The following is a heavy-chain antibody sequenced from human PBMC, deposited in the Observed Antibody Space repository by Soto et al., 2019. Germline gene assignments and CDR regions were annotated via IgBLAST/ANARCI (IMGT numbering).Heavy chain of an antibody. J-gene: IGHJ4*02. V-gene: IGHV5-51*01. CDR1: GHNLAYYW. Sequence: PGESLKISCRGSGHNLAYYWIGWVRQMPGEGLEWMGLIYGLDSQTMYSPSFQGQVTISFDKSVNTAYLQWSSLKASDTAIYYCARHKQTPSWSTFGLWGQGTLVTVSS. CDR3: ARHKQTPSWSTFGL. CDR2: IYGLDSQT.